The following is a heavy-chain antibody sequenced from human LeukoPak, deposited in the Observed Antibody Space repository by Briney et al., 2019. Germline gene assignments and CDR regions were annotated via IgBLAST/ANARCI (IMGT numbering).Heavy chain of an antibody. Sequence: SETLSLTCTVSGGSFSSYYWSWIRQPAGKGLEWIGRIYISGSTNYNPSLKRRVTMSVDTSKTQFSLKLSSVTAAHTAVYYGARGYPPWFDPWGQGTLVTVSS. CDR2: IYISGST. J-gene: IGHJ5*02. CDR3: ARGYPPWFDP. V-gene: IGHV4-4*07. D-gene: IGHD5-18*01. CDR1: GGSFSSYY.